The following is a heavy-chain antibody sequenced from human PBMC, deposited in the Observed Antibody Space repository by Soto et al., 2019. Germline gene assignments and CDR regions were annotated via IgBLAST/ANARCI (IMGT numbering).Heavy chain of an antibody. D-gene: IGHD4-17*01. CDR2: TYWNDDT. Sequence: QITLKESGPTLVKPTQTLTLTCTFSGFSLTTAGAGVGWIRQPPGKALEWLALTYWNDDTRYNPSLKSRLTITKDTSKNQVVLRMTNMDPVDTATFYCAHRGYGNYPRDNWFDPWGQGILVIVSS. CDR3: AHRGYGNYPRDNWFDP. J-gene: IGHJ5*02. CDR1: GFSLTTAGAG. V-gene: IGHV2-5*01.